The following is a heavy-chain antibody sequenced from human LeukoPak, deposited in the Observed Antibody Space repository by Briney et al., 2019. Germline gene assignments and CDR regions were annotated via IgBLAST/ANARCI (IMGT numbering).Heavy chain of an antibody. D-gene: IGHD3-10*01. V-gene: IGHV3-66*01. CDR2: IYSGRST. Sequence: GGSPRLSCAASGFSVSSNYMSWVRQAPGKGLEWVSVIYSGRSTYYADSVKGRFIISRDNSKNTLYLQMNSLRAEDTAVYYCARDCEDKYYYGSGSCFWGQGTLVTVSS. CDR3: ARDCEDKYYYGSGSCF. CDR1: GFSVSSNY. J-gene: IGHJ4*02.